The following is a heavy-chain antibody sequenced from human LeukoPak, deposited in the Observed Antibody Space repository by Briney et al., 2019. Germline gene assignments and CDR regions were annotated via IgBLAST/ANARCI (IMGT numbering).Heavy chain of an antibody. V-gene: IGHV1-8*01. CDR1: GYTFTSYD. J-gene: IGHJ4*02. Sequence: ASVKVSCKASGYTFTSYDTNWVRQATGQGLEWMGWMNPNSGNTGYAQKFQGRVTMTRNTSISTAYMELSSLRSEDTAVYYCARGLYTMIRGVIIYWGQGTLVTVSS. D-gene: IGHD3-10*01. CDR2: MNPNSGNT. CDR3: ARGLYTMIRGVIIY.